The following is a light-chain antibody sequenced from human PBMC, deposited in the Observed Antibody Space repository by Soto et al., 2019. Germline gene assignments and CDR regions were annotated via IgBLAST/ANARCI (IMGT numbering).Light chain of an antibody. J-gene: IGKJ1*01. Sequence: EIVLTQSPGTLPLSPGERATLSCRASQSVSSSYLAWYQQKPGQAPRLLIYGASSRATGIPDRISGSGSGTDFTLTISRLEPEDFAVYFCQQYGSSPPTFGQGTKVEIK. V-gene: IGKV3-20*01. CDR1: QSVSSSY. CDR3: QQYGSSPPT. CDR2: GAS.